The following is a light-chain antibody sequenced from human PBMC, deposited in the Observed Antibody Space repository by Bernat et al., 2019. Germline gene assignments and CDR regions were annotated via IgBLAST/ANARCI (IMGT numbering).Light chain of an antibody. CDR3: QQSYSAVSLT. Sequence: DIQMTQSPSSLSASIGDRVTITCRASQTIGSYLNWFQQKPGKPPKVLIYEASSLQSGVPSRFNGRGSGTDFTLTISSLHPEDFATYFCQQSYSAVSLTFGGGTKVEIK. J-gene: IGKJ4*01. CDR1: QTIGSY. CDR2: EAS. V-gene: IGKV1-39*01.